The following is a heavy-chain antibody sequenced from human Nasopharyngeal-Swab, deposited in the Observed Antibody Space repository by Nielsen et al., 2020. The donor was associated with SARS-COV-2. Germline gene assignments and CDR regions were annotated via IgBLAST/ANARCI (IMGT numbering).Heavy chain of an antibody. J-gene: IGHJ4*02. D-gene: IGHD1-14*01. CDR3: ARGWRNYYFDY. CDR2: IYYSGST. Sequence: WIRQPPGKGLEWIGYIYYSGSTNYNPSLKSRVTISVDTSKNQFSLKLSSVTAADTAVYYRARGWRNYYFDYWGQGTLVTVSS. V-gene: IGHV4-59*01.